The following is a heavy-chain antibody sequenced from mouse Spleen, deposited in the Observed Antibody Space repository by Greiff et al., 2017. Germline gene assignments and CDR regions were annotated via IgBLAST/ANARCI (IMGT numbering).Heavy chain of an antibody. J-gene: IGHJ4*01. D-gene: IGHD1-2*01. CDR2: ISDGGSYT. Sequence: EVQLVESGGGLVKPGGSLKLSCAASGFTFSDYYMYWVRQTPEKRLEWVATISDGGSYTYYPDSVKGRFTISRDNAKNNLYLQMSSLKSEDTAMYYCARDRALRLGGMDYWGQGTSVTVSS. CDR1: GFTFSDYY. V-gene: IGHV5-4*02. CDR3: ARDRALRLGGMDY.